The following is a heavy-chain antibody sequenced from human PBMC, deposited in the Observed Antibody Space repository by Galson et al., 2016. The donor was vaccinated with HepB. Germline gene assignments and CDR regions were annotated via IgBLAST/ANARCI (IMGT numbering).Heavy chain of an antibody. CDR3: VQGSTAPAV. Sequence: SLRLSCAASGFTFNNYGMTWVRQAPGKGLEVVASISRIGDSRDYSDSVKGRFTISRDNSKNTMSLQMNSLRVDDTAVYYCVQGSTAPAVWGKGTTVTVSS. CDR2: ISRIGDSR. J-gene: IGHJ6*04. V-gene: IGHV3-23*01. D-gene: IGHD1-26*01. CDR1: GFTFNNYG.